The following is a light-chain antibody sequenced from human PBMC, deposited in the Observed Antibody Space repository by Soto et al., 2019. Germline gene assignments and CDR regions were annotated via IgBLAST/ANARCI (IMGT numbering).Light chain of an antibody. CDR2: AAS. CDR1: QSISSY. Sequence: DIQITQSPYSLSASVGERVTITCRASQSISSYLNWYQQKPGKAPKLLIYAASSLQSGVPSRFSGSGSGTDFTLTISSLQPQDFATYYCQQSYSTPRTFGQGTKVELK. J-gene: IGKJ1*01. V-gene: IGKV1-39*01. CDR3: QQSYSTPRT.